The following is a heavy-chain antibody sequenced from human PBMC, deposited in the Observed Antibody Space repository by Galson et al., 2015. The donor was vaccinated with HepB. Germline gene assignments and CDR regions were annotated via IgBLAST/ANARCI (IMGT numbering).Heavy chain of an antibody. Sequence: SLRLSCAASGFTFSSYGMHWVRQAPGKGLEWVAVIWYDGSNKYYADSVKGRFTISRDNSKNTLYLQMNSLRAEDTAVYYCARDTAMVDYYYYGMDVWGQGTTVTVSS. D-gene: IGHD5-18*01. CDR3: ARDTAMVDYYYYGMDV. CDR2: IWYDGSNK. V-gene: IGHV3-33*01. CDR1: GFTFSSYG. J-gene: IGHJ6*02.